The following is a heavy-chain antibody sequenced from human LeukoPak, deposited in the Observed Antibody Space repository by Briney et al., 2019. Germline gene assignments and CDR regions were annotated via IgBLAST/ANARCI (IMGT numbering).Heavy chain of an antibody. CDR2: ISSSSSTI. CDR1: GFTFSSYS. D-gene: IGHD2-2*01. V-gene: IGHV3-48*04. CDR3: AKCSSTSCYGFDY. Sequence: GGSLRLSCAASGFTFSSYSMNWVRQAPGKGLEWVSYISSSSSTIYYADSVKGRFTISRDNAKNSLYLQMNSLRAEDTVVYYCAKCSSTSCYGFDYWGQGTLVTVSS. J-gene: IGHJ4*02.